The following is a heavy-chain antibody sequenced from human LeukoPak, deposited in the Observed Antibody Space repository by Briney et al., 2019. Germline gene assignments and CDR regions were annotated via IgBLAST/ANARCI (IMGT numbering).Heavy chain of an antibody. D-gene: IGHD2/OR15-2a*01. CDR2: IYSGGST. Sequence: GGSLRLSCAASEFSVGSNYMTWVRQAPGKGLEWVSLIYSGGSTYYEASVKGRFTISRDNSKNTLYLQMNSLRAEDTAVYYCTTDPFMLDFYDFHYWGQGTLVTVSS. CDR3: TTDPFMLDFYDFHY. CDR1: EFSVGSNY. J-gene: IGHJ4*02. V-gene: IGHV3-66*01.